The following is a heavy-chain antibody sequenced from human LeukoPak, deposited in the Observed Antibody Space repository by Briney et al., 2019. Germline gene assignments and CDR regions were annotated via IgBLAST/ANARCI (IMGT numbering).Heavy chain of an antibody. CDR1: GFTFSAYG. Sequence: GALRLSCAASGFTFSAYGMHWGRQAPGKGLEWVALISYDESNKYYADSVKGRFTISRDNARNTLFLEMNSLRVEDTAVYYCVRDRKDGTVAFAIWGQGTMVTVSP. CDR2: ISYDESNK. CDR3: VRDRKDGTVAFAI. V-gene: IGHV3-30*03. D-gene: IGHD1-1*01. J-gene: IGHJ3*02.